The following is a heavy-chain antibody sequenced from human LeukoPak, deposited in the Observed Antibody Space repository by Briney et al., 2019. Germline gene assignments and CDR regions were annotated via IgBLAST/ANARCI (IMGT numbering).Heavy chain of an antibody. CDR2: IYYSGSH. CDR3: ARQNSSGWYYYYYYGMDV. D-gene: IGHD6-19*01. V-gene: IGHV4-39*01. Sequence: PSEALSLTCILSLGSLSSSSYYWGWIRQPPGEGLEWIGSIYYSGSHYYNPPLKGRVTISVDTSKNQFSLKLSPVTAADTAVYYCARQNSSGWYYYYYYGMDVWGQGTTVTVSS. CDR1: LGSLSSSSYY. J-gene: IGHJ6*02.